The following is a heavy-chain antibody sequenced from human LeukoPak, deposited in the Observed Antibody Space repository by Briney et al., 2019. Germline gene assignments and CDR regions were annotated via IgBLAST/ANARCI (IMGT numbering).Heavy chain of an antibody. J-gene: IGHJ4*02. CDR1: GYTFTGYY. D-gene: IGHD2-2*01. Sequence: ASVKVSCKAYGYTFTGYYMHWVRQAPGQGLEWMGWINPNSGGTNYAQKFQGRVTMTRDPSISTAYMELSRLRSDDTAVYYCARVGYCSSTSCSGDYWGQGTLVTVSS. V-gene: IGHV1-2*02. CDR2: INPNSGGT. CDR3: ARVGYCSSTSCSGDY.